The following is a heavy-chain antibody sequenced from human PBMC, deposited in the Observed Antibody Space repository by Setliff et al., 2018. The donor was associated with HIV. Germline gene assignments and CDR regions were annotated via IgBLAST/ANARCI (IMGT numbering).Heavy chain of an antibody. V-gene: IGHV4-4*02. Sequence: SETLSLTCDVSGVSISDNNYWNWVRQPPGKGLEWIGEIYHSGSTNYNPSLKSRVTISVDTSKNQFSLKLTSVTAADTAVYYCARHVSPEYSDYAHWYFDLWGRGTLVTVSS. D-gene: IGHD5-12*01. CDR1: GVSISDNNY. CDR2: IYHSGST. J-gene: IGHJ2*01. CDR3: ARHVSPEYSDYAHWYFDL.